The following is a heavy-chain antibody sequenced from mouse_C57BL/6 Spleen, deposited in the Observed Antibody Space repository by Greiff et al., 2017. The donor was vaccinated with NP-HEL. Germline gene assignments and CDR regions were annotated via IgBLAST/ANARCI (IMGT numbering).Heavy chain of an antibody. CDR1: GYTFTSYW. CDR2: IDPSDSYT. J-gene: IGHJ4*01. V-gene: IGHV1-50*01. D-gene: IGHD3-2*02. Sequence: VQLQQPGAELVKPGASVKLSCKASGYTFTSYWMQWVNQRPGQGLEWIGEIDPSDSYTNYNQKFKGKATLTVDTSSSTAYMQLSSLTSEDSAVYYCARKVDSSGPYYYAMDYWGQGTSVTVSS. CDR3: ARKVDSSGPYYYAMDY.